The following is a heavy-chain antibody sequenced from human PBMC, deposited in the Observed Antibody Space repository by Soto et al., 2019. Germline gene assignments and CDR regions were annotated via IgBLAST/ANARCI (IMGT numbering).Heavy chain of an antibody. Sequence: GGSLRLSCAASGFTFSDYAMHWVRQAPGKGLEWVAVVSHDGRNTHYADSVKGRFTISRDNSKNTLYLQMNSLRAEDTAVYYCAKDSRVAAAGTPDHYWCQRPLVTVSS. J-gene: IGHJ4*02. CDR2: VSHDGRNT. V-gene: IGHV3-30*18. D-gene: IGHD6-13*01. CDR3: AKDSRVAAAGTPDHY. CDR1: GFTFSDYA.